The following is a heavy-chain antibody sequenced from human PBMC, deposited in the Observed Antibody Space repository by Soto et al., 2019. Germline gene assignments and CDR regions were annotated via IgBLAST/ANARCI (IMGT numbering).Heavy chain of an antibody. CDR1: GLTFRSYW. D-gene: IGHD2-21*01. CDR2: INTDGSVA. V-gene: IGHV3-74*03. CDR3: VRVRQLWRLDS. J-gene: IGHJ4*02. Sequence: DVQLVESGGGLVQPGESLRLSCAASGLTFRSYWMHWVRQAPGKGLVWVSRINTDGSVAMYVDSVKGRFTISRDNAKNTLYLHMNSLRAEDTGVYYCVRVRQLWRLDSWSQGTLVTVSS.